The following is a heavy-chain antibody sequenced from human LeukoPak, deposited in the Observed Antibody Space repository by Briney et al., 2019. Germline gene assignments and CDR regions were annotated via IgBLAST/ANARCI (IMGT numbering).Heavy chain of an antibody. CDR1: GFTFSSYA. V-gene: IGHV3-23*01. CDR3: ANVPSYSSGWHDDAFDI. J-gene: IGHJ3*02. Sequence: GGSLRLSCAASGFTFSSYAMSWVRQAPGKGLEWVSAISGSGGSTYYADSVKGRFTISRDNSKNTLYLQMNSLRAKDTAVYYCANVPSYSSGWHDDAFDIWGQGTMVTVSS. D-gene: IGHD6-25*01. CDR2: ISGSGGST.